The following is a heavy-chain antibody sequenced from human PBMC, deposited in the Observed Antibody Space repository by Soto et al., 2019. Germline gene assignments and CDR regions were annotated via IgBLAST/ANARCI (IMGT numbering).Heavy chain of an antibody. Sequence: GGSLRLSCVASGFSFDDFVMNWVRQRPGKGLEWVSSVSWNSGAKLYADSVKGRFAISGDSAKKSVYLQMNSLRPDDTAFYYCGKGVATAVPALDHCGQGTLITVSS. V-gene: IGHV3-9*01. CDR2: VSWNSGAK. CDR1: GFSFDDFV. CDR3: GKGVATAVPALDH. J-gene: IGHJ4*02. D-gene: IGHD2-21*02.